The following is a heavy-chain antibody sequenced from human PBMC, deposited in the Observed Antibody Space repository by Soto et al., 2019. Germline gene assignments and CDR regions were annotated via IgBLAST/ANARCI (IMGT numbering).Heavy chain of an antibody. V-gene: IGHV3-30-3*01. D-gene: IGHD6-13*01. Sequence: GGSLRLSCAASGFTFSSYAMHWVRQAPGKGLEWVAVISYDGSNKYYADSVKGRFTISRDNSKNTLYLQMNSLRAEDTAVYYCAREGRQQLAYYYYYGRDVWGQGTTVNVSS. CDR1: GFTFSSYA. CDR3: AREGRQQLAYYYYYGRDV. CDR2: ISYDGSNK. J-gene: IGHJ6*02.